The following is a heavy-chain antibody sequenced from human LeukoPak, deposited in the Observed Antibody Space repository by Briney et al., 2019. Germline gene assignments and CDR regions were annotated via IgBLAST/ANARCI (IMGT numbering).Heavy chain of an antibody. J-gene: IGHJ4*02. Sequence: PSETLSLTCTVSGGSISTSSYSWSWIRQPPGKGLEWIGEINHSGSTNYNPSLKSRVTISVDTSKNQFYLKLSSVTAADTAVYYCARGDFWSGYVLLFDYWGQGTLVTVSS. V-gene: IGHV4-39*07. CDR3: ARGDFWSGYVLLFDY. CDR1: GGSISTSSYS. CDR2: INHSGST. D-gene: IGHD3-3*01.